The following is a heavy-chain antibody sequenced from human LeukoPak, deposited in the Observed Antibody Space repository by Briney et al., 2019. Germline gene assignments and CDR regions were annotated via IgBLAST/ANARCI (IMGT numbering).Heavy chain of an antibody. CDR1: GFTFSGYY. D-gene: IGHD7-27*01. CDR3: AIYPSGVY. Sequence: ASVKVSCKASGFTFSGYYMHWVRQAPGQGLEWMAWISPNSGGTNYVQKFQGRVTVTRDTSTSTVYMELSSLRSEDTAVYYCAIYPSGVYWGQGTLVTVSS. V-gene: IGHV1-2*02. J-gene: IGHJ4*02. CDR2: ISPNSGGT.